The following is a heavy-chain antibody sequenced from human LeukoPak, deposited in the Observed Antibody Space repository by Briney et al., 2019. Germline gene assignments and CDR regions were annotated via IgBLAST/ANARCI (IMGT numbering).Heavy chain of an antibody. CDR1: GGTFSSYA. CDR3: ARRTLVIIPRYYYYGMDV. J-gene: IGHJ6*02. V-gene: IGHV1-69*13. Sequence: RASVKVSCKASGGTFSSYAISWVRQAPGQGLEWMGGIIPIFGTANYAQKFQGRVTITADESTSTAYMELSSLRSEDTAVYYCARRTLVIIPRYYYYGMDVWGQGTTVTVS. D-gene: IGHD3-9*01. CDR2: IIPIFGTA.